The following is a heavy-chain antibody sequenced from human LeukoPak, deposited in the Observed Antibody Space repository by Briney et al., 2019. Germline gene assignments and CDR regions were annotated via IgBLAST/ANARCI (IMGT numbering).Heavy chain of an antibody. D-gene: IGHD3-9*01. CDR3: AKSLGYSRYFDWTIGVYFDY. Sequence: GGSLRLSCAASGFTFYDYAMHWVRQAPGKGLEWVSLISWDGGSTYYADSVKGRFTISRDNAKNSLYLQMNSLRAEDTAVYYCAKSLGYSRYFDWTIGVYFDYWGQGTLVTVSS. J-gene: IGHJ4*02. CDR1: GFTFYDYA. V-gene: IGHV3-43D*03. CDR2: ISWDGGST.